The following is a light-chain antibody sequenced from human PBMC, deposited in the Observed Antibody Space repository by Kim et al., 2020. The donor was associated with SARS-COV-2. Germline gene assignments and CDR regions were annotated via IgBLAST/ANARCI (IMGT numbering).Light chain of an antibody. CDR2: QDS. CDR1: KLGDKY. Sequence: VAVSPGQTASITCSGDKLGDKYACWYQQKPGQSPVLVIYQDSKRPSGIPERFSGSNSGNTATLTISGTQAMDEADYYCQAWDSSTAVFGGGTQLTVL. J-gene: IGLJ3*02. CDR3: QAWDSSTAV. V-gene: IGLV3-1*01.